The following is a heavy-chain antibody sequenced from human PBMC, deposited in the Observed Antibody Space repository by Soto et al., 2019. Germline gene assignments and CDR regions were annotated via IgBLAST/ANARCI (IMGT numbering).Heavy chain of an antibody. D-gene: IGHD3-10*01. CDR3: ARDRGYGSGSYSFDY. CDR1: GGSISSGGYY. J-gene: IGHJ4*02. V-gene: IGHV4-31*03. CDR2: IYYSGST. Sequence: QVQLQESGPGLVKPSQTLSLTCTVSGGSISSGGYYWSWIRQYPGKGLEWIGYIYYSGSTNYIPSLKSRVTISVDTSKNQFSLKLSSVTPADTAVHFCARDRGYGSGSYSFDYWGQGTLVTVSS.